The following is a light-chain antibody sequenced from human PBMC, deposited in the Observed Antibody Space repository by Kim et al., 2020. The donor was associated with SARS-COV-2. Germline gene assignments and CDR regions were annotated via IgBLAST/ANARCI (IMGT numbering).Light chain of an antibody. CDR2: EVT. J-gene: IGLJ2*01. V-gene: IGLV2-8*01. CDR1: SSDVGNYNY. CDR3: SSYTGISVGPVV. Sequence: QSALAQPPSASGSPGQSVAVSCTGTSSDVGNYNYVSWFQQHPGRAPRLLIYEVTKRPSGVPDRFSGSNSGNTATLTVSRLQPEDEADYYCSSYTGISVGPVVFGGGTKVTVL.